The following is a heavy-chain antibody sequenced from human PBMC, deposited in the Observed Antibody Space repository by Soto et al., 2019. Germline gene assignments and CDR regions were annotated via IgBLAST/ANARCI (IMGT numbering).Heavy chain of an antibody. V-gene: IGHV4-4*02. CDR2: IYHSGST. Sequence: QVQLQESGPGLVKPSGTLSLTCAVSGGSISSSNWWSWVRQPPGKGLARIGEIYHSGSTNYNPSLESRVTISVDKSKHQFSLKLSSVTAADTAVYYCARAILMAVGTRYFDLWGRGTLVTVSS. J-gene: IGHJ2*01. D-gene: IGHD6-13*01. CDR3: ARAILMAVGTRYFDL. CDR1: GGSISSSNW.